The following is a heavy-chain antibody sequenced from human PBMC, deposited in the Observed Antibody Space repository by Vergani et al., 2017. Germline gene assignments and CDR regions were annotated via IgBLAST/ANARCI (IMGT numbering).Heavy chain of an antibody. CDR1: GGSFSGYY. CDR3: ARGESPHLAAAGSPYYFDY. CDR2: INHSGST. D-gene: IGHD6-13*01. J-gene: IGHJ4*02. Sequence: QVQLQQWGAGLLKPSETLSLTCAVYGGSFSGYYWSWIRQPPGKGLEWIGEINHSGSTNYNPSLMSRVTISVDTSKNQFSLKLSSVTAADTAVYYCARGESPHLAAAGSPYYFDYWGQGTLVTVSS. V-gene: IGHV4-34*01.